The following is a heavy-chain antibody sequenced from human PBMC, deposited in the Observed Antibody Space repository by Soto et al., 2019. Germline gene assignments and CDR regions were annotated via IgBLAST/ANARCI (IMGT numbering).Heavy chain of an antibody. Sequence: SETLSLTCAVSGGSVSSGGYSWSWIRQPPGKGLEWIGYIYPSGSAYYNPSLKSRVTISIDRSKNQFSLKLSSVTAADTAVYHCARGGGESNGTNNWNYFDYWGQGSLVTVSS. CDR2: IYPSGSA. J-gene: IGHJ4*02. D-gene: IGHD1-20*01. V-gene: IGHV4-30-2*01. CDR1: GGSVSSGGYS. CDR3: ARGGGESNGTNNWNYFDY.